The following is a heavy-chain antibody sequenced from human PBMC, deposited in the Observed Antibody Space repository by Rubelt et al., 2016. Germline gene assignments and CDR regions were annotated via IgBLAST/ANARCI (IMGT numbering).Heavy chain of an antibody. V-gene: IGHV4-59*01. CDR2: IYYSGST. D-gene: IGHD1-26*01. Sequence: QVQLQESGPGLVKPSETLSLTCTVSGGSISSYYWSWIRQPPGKGLEWIGYIYYSGSTNYNPSLKGRVPISVDTSKNQFSLKLSSVTAADTAAYYCARGWGSYAWFDPWGQGTLVTVSS. CDR1: GGSISSYY. CDR3: ARGWGSYAWFDP. J-gene: IGHJ5*02.